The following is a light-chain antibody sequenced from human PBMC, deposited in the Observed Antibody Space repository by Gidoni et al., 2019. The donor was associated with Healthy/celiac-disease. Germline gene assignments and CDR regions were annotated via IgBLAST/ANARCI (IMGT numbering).Light chain of an antibody. CDR3: QQYNSYSPET. V-gene: IGKV1-5*01. CDR1: QSISSW. CDR2: DAS. J-gene: IGKJ2*01. Sequence: DIQMTQSPSTLSASVGDRVTITCRASQSISSWLAWYQQKPGKAPKLLIYDASSLESGVPSRFSGSGYGTEFTLTISSLQPDDFATYYCQQYNSYSPETFGQGTKLEIK.